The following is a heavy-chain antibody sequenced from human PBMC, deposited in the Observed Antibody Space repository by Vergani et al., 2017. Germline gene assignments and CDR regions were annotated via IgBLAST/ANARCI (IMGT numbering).Heavy chain of an antibody. CDR3: AKGWVTGGAPIMYDAFDI. CDR1: GFTFDDYA. D-gene: IGHD4-23*01. J-gene: IGHJ3*02. Sequence: EVQLVESGGGLVQPGRSLRLSCAASGFTFDDYAMHWVRQAPGKGLEWVSGISWNSGSIGYADSVKGRFTISRDNAKNSLYLQMNSLRAEDTALYYCAKGWVTGGAPIMYDAFDIWGQGTMVTVSS. CDR2: ISWNSGSI. V-gene: IGHV3-9*01.